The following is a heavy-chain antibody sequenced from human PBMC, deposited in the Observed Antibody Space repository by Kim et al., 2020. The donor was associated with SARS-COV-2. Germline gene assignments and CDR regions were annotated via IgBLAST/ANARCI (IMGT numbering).Heavy chain of an antibody. V-gene: IGHV4-59*08. Sequence: SETLSLTCTVSSGSISSYYWSWIRQPPGKGLEWIGYIYYSGTTNYNPSLKSRVTISVDTSKTQFSLKLTSVTAADTAVYYCATHSGRYSWFDPWGQGTL. CDR2: IYYSGTT. CDR1: SGSISSYY. CDR3: ATHSGRYSWFDP. J-gene: IGHJ5*02. D-gene: IGHD3-10*01.